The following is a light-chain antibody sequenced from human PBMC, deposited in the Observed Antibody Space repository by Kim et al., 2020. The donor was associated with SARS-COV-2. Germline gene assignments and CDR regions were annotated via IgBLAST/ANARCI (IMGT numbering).Light chain of an antibody. CDR1: KLGDKY. Sequence: SWSPGQTASITCSGDKLGDKYACWYQQKPGQSPVLVIYQDSKRPSGIPERFSGSNSGNTATLTISGTQAMDEADYYCQAWDSSTVVFGTGTKVTVL. J-gene: IGLJ1*01. CDR3: QAWDSSTVV. CDR2: QDS. V-gene: IGLV3-1*01.